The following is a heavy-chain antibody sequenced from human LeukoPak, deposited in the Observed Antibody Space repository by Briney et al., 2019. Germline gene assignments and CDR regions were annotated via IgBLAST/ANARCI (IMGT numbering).Heavy chain of an antibody. CDR2: ISGRGGST. Sequence: GGSLRLSCAASGFTFSNYAMIWVRQAPGKGLEWVSSISGRGGSTYYAGSVKGRFTISRDNSKNALSLQMDSLRSEDTAVYYCAKDSGVVVTAIPNYWGQGALVTVSS. J-gene: IGHJ4*02. V-gene: IGHV3-23*01. CDR1: GFTFSNYA. CDR3: AKDSGVVVTAIPNY. D-gene: IGHD2-21*02.